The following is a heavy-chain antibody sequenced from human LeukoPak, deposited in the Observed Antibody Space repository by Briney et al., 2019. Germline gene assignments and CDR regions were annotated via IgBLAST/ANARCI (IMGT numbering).Heavy chain of an antibody. Sequence: SETLSLTCTVSGGSISSSSYYWGWIRQPPGKGLEWIGSIYYSGSTYYNPSLKSRVTISVDTSKNQFSLKLSSVTAADTAVYYRARQFGSGSYYYYYMDVWGKGTTVTVSS. CDR2: IYYSGST. V-gene: IGHV4-39*07. CDR3: ARQFGSGSYYYYYMDV. CDR1: GGSISSSSYY. J-gene: IGHJ6*03. D-gene: IGHD3-10*01.